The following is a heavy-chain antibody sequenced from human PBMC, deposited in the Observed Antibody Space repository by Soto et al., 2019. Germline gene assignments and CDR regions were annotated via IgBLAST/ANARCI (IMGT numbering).Heavy chain of an antibody. CDR1: GFTFSSYG. Sequence: LRLSCAASGFTFSSYGMHWVRQAPGKGLEWVAVILYDGSKKYYADSMKGRFTISRDNSKNTLYLQMNSLRAEDTAFYYCAKDRGALRWSEEHYYFDYWGQGTLVTVSS. D-gene: IGHD4-17*01. J-gene: IGHJ4*02. V-gene: IGHV3-30*18. CDR3: AKDRGALRWSEEHYYFDY. CDR2: ILYDGSKK.